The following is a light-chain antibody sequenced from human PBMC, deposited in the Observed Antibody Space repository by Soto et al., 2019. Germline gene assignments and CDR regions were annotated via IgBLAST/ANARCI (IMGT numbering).Light chain of an antibody. Sequence: DIQLTQSPSFLSASVGDRVTITCRASQGIRSYLAWYQQKPGKVPKLLIYAASTLQSGVPSRFSGSASGTEFTLTISSLQPEDFATYYCQQLNSSSITFGQGTRLEIK. V-gene: IGKV1-9*01. CDR1: QGIRSY. CDR3: QQLNSSSIT. J-gene: IGKJ5*01. CDR2: AAS.